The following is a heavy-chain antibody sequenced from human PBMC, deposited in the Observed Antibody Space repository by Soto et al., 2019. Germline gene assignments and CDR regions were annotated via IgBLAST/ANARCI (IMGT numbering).Heavy chain of an antibody. Sequence: GGSLRLSCAASGFTFSSYWMHWVRQAPGKGLVWVSRINSDGSSTSYADSVKGRFTISRDNSKNTLYLQMNSLKIEDTAVYFCTTDTYRTIVTVRFDDWGHGTRVTVAS. CDR2: INSDGSST. CDR3: TTDTYRTIVTVRFDD. D-gene: IGHD2-2*01. J-gene: IGHJ4*01. V-gene: IGHV3-74*01. CDR1: GFTFSSYW.